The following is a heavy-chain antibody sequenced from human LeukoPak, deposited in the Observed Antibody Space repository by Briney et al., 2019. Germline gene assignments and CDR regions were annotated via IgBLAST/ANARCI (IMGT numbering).Heavy chain of an antibody. CDR3: ARRNSYGYRR. CDR1: GGSFSGYY. V-gene: IGHV4-34*01. J-gene: IGHJ1*01. CDR2: INHSGST. Sequence: SETLSLTCAAYGGSFSGYYWSWIRQPPGKGLEWIGEINHSGSTNYNPSLKSRVTISVDTSKNQFSLKLSSVTAADTAVYYCARRNSYGYRRWGQGTLVTVSS. D-gene: IGHD5-18*01.